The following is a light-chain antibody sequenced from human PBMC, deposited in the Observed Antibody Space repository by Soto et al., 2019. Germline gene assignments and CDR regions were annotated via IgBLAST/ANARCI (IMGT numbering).Light chain of an antibody. J-gene: IGKJ5*01. V-gene: IGKV3-11*01. CDR3: QQRLHWPPIT. CDR1: QSVSPY. CDR2: DTS. Sequence: EIVLTQSPDTLSLSPGERATLSCRASQSVSPYLAWYQQKPGQAPRLLIYDTSNRATGIPARFSGSGSGTDFTLTIRSLEPEDFAVYYCQQRLHWPPITFGQGTRREIK.